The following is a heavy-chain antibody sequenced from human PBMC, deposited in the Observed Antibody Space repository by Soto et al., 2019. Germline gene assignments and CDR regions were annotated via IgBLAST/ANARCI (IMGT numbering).Heavy chain of an antibody. CDR3: ARGYYYYGMDV. Sequence: SQTLSLTCAMSVDSVSSNSAAWNWISQSPSRGLEWLGRTYYRSKWYNDYAVSVKSRITINPDTSKNQFSLQLNSVTPEDTAVYYCARGYYYYGMDVGAHGTTVPVS. CDR2: TYYRSKWYN. V-gene: IGHV6-1*01. J-gene: IGHJ6*02. CDR1: VDSVSSNSAA.